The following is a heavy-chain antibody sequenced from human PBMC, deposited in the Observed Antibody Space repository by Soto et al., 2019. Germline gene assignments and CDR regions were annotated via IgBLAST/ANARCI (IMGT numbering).Heavy chain of an antibody. CDR1: GYTFSNYG. J-gene: IGHJ4*02. D-gene: IGHD5-12*01. CDR2: ISAYNGNT. CDR3: ARDLVHGYTGFSDY. Sequence: GASVKVSCKTSGYTFSNYGINWGRQAPGQGLEWMGWISAYNGNTNFAQKLQGRVSLTTDTSSTTAYMELRSLTSDDTAVYYCARDLVHGYTGFSDYWGQGTLVTVSS. V-gene: IGHV1-18*01.